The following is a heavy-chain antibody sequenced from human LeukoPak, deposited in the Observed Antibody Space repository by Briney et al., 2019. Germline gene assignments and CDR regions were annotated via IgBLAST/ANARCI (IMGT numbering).Heavy chain of an antibody. CDR2: ISAYNGNT. Sequence: RWASVKVSCKASGYTFTSYGISWVRQAPGQGLEWMGWISAYNGNTNHAQKLQGRVTMTTDTSASTAYMELRSLRSDDTAVYYCARDSSGTNSPEFDYWGQGTLVTVSS. CDR1: GYTFTSYG. D-gene: IGHD6-19*01. J-gene: IGHJ4*02. V-gene: IGHV1-18*01. CDR3: ARDSSGTNSPEFDY.